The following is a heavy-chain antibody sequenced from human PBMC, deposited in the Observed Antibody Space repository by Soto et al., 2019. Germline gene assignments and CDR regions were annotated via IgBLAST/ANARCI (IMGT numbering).Heavy chain of an antibody. CDR2: VIPVFGLA. J-gene: IGHJ6*02. D-gene: IGHD3-10*01. Sequence: QVQLVESGAEVKKPGSSVKLSCKASGCTFSSYSISWVRQAPGQGLEWMGGVIPVFGLATYAQKVQGRVTITADNSKNTAYMEVSSRRSENTAVYYCARGKSYYGSVKGRYDYSSLDVWGQGTTVTVSS. CDR1: GCTFSSYS. V-gene: IGHV1-69*17. CDR3: ARGKSYYGSVKGRYDYSSLDV.